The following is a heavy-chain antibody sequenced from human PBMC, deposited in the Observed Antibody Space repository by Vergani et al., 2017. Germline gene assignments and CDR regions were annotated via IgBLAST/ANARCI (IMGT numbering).Heavy chain of an antibody. CDR1: GDSIRSGVYY. CDR3: ARMRGYDEGDAFRIGYFDS. V-gene: IGHV4-31*03. J-gene: IGHJ4*02. Sequence: QVQLQESGPGLVKPSQTLSLTCSVPGDSIRSGVYYWNWIRQHPGKGLEWIGYIYSTGSTHHNPSLRRRINMSVDTSKNQFSLKLNSVTAADTAMYYCARMRGYDEGDAFRIGYFDSWGPGILVTVSS. CDR2: IYSTGST. D-gene: IGHD3-22*01.